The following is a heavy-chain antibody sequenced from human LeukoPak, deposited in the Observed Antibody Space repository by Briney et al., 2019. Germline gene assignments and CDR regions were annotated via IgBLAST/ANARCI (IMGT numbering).Heavy chain of an antibody. D-gene: IGHD6-19*01. CDR1: GFTFSSYG. Sequence: GGSLRLSCAASGFTFSSYGMHWVRQAPGKGLEWVAVISYDGSNKYYADSVKGRFTISRDNSKNTLYLQMNSLRAEDTAVYYCAKDRGSGWXXXFDYWGQGTLVTVSS. J-gene: IGHJ4*02. V-gene: IGHV3-30*18. CDR3: AKDRGSGWXXXFDY. CDR2: ISYDGSNK.